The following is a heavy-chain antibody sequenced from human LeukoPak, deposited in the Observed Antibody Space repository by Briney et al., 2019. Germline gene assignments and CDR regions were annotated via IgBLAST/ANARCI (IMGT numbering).Heavy chain of an antibody. CDR1: GFIVSSNY. CDR3: ARVGTGTSGYFDY. J-gene: IGHJ4*02. Sequence: GGSLRLSCAAFGFIVSSNYMSWVRQAPGKGLEWVSIIYSGGSTYYADSVKGRFTISRENSKNTVYLQMNSLRGEDTAMYYCARVGTGTSGYFDYWGQGALVTVPS. CDR2: IYSGGST. D-gene: IGHD2-8*01. V-gene: IGHV3-53*01.